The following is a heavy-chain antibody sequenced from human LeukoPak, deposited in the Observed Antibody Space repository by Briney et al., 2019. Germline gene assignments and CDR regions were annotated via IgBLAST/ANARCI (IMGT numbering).Heavy chain of an antibody. Sequence: ASVKVSCKASGYTFTDYWIGWVRQMPGKGLEWMGIIYPGDSDTRYSPSFHGQVTMSVDKSINTAYLQWSSLKASDTAVHYCARPLLRYFDTHAFDIWGQGTMVTVSS. CDR1: GYTFTDYW. D-gene: IGHD3-9*01. V-gene: IGHV5-51*01. CDR2: IYPGDSDT. J-gene: IGHJ3*02. CDR3: ARPLLRYFDTHAFDI.